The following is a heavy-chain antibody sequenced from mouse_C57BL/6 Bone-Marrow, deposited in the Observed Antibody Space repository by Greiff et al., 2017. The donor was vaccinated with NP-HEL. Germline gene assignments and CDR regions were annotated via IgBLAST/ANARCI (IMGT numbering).Heavy chain of an antibody. V-gene: IGHV1-47*01. J-gene: IGHJ3*01. CDR1: GYTFTTYP. CDR2: FHPYNDDT. CDR3: ARGGDYSNYEFAY. Sequence: QVHVKQSGAELVKPGASVKMSCKASGYTFTTYPIEWMKQNHGKSLEWIGNFHPYNDDTKYNEKFKGKATLTVEKSSSTVYLELSRLTSDDSAVYYCARGGDYSNYEFAYWGQGTLVTVSA. D-gene: IGHD2-5*01.